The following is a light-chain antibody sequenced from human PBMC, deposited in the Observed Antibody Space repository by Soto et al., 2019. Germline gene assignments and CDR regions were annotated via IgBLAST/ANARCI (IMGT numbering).Light chain of an antibody. Sequence: DIQMTQSPSTLSASVGDRVTITCRASQSISNRLAWYQQKPGKAPKFLIYDVSTLESGVPSRFSGSGSGTEFTLTISSLQPDDFATYFCQQYDSYPRTFGHGTKVDIK. V-gene: IGKV1-5*01. CDR1: QSISNR. CDR2: DVS. CDR3: QQYDSYPRT. J-gene: IGKJ1*01.